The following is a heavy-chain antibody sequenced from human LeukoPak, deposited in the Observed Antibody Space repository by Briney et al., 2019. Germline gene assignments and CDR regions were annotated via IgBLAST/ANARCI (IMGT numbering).Heavy chain of an antibody. CDR1: GGSISSSSYY. CDR3: ARVSYDSSGPFWVWYFDY. J-gene: IGHJ4*02. CDR2: IYYSGST. D-gene: IGHD3-22*01. V-gene: IGHV4-39*07. Sequence: PSETLSLTCTVSGGSISSSSYYWGWIRQPPGKGLEWIGSIYYSGSTYYNPSLKSRVTISVDTSKNQFSLKLRSVTAADTAVYYCARVSYDSSGPFWVWYFDYWGQGTLVTVSS.